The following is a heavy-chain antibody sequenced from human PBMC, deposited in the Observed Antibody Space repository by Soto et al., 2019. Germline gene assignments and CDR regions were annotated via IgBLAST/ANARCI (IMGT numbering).Heavy chain of an antibody. CDR2: IYYSGST. CDR1: GGSVSSGSYY. CDR3: ARGKRGYSGYDRNYYYYMDV. Sequence: SETLSLTCTVSGGSVSSGSYYWSWIRQPPGKGLEWIGYIYYSGSTNYNPSLKSRVTISVDTSKNQFSLKLSSVTAADTAVYYCARGKRGYSGYDRNYYYYMDVWGKGTTVTVSS. V-gene: IGHV4-61*01. J-gene: IGHJ6*03. D-gene: IGHD5-12*01.